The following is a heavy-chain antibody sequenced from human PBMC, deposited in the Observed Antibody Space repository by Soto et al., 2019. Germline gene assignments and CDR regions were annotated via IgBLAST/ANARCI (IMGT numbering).Heavy chain of an antibody. CDR1: GGSISNSDFY. Sequence: SETLSLTCTVSGGSISNSDFYWGWLRQTPGKGLEFIGSMYYSGSTYYNPSLKSRLTISVDTSKNQFTLKLISVTAADTAVYYCAVVDSTGNWFDPWGEGALVTGSS. J-gene: IGHJ5*02. CDR2: MYYSGST. D-gene: IGHD6-25*01. CDR3: AVVDSTGNWFDP. V-gene: IGHV4-39*01.